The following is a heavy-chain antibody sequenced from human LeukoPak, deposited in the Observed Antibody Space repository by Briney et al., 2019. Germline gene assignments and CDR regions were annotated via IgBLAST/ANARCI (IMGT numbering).Heavy chain of an antibody. Sequence: KPSETLSLTCTVSGGSISSYYWSWIRQPPGKGLEWIGYIYYSGSTNYNPSLKSRVTITVDTSKNPFSLKLSSVTAADTAVYYCARVIRCDFWSGYSLRRTPFGAFDIWGQGTMVTVSS. V-gene: IGHV4-59*01. CDR3: ARVIRCDFWSGYSLRRTPFGAFDI. CDR1: GGSISSYY. J-gene: IGHJ3*02. CDR2: IYYSGST. D-gene: IGHD3-3*01.